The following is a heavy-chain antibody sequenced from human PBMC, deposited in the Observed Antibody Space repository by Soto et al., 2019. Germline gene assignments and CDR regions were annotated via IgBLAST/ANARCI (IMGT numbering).Heavy chain of an antibody. Sequence: ASVKVSCKTSGYSFTTYGISWVRQAPGQGLEWMGWTSSNNGKTKYAQKFQGRVTMTEDKSTDTAYMELSSLRSEDTAVYYCATGFGSGSDAFDIWGQGTMVTVSS. V-gene: IGHV1-18*01. CDR2: TSSNNGKT. CDR1: GYSFTTYG. J-gene: IGHJ3*02. CDR3: ATGFGSGSDAFDI. D-gene: IGHD6-19*01.